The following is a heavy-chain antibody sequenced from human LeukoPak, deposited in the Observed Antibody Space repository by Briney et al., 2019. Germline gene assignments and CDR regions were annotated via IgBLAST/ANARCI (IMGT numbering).Heavy chain of an antibody. D-gene: IGHD6-19*01. CDR1: GGSIGSYY. CDR3: ATMNSGWRYFDY. J-gene: IGHJ4*02. Sequence: SETLSLTCTVSGGSIGSYYWSWIRQPPGKGLEWIGYIYYSGSTNYNPSLKSRIAISVDASKNQFSLKLRSVTAADTAGYFCATMNSGWRYFDYWGQGTLVTVSS. V-gene: IGHV4-59*08. CDR2: IYYSGST.